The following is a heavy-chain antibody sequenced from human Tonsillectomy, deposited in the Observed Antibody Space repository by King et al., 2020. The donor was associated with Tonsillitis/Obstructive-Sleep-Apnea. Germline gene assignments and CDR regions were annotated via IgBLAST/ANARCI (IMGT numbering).Heavy chain of an antibody. CDR2: INHSGST. D-gene: IGHD2-2*01. J-gene: IGHJ6*03. CDR3: GTNAGDYYYYMDV. V-gene: IGHV4-34*01. CDR1: GGSFSGYY. Sequence: VQLQQWGAGLLKPSETLSLTCGVYGGSFSGYYWSWIRQPPGKGLEWIGEINHSGSTDYNSSLKSRVTISRDTSKNQFSLRLTSVTAADTAVYYCGTNAGDYYYYMDVGGNGTTVTVSS.